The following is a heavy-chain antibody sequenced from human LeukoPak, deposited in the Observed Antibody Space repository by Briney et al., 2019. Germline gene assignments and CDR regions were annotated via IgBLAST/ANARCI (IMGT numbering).Heavy chain of an antibody. J-gene: IGHJ6*03. D-gene: IGHD3-10*01. CDR2: ISGSGGST. CDR1: GFTFSPYS. CDR3: AKSSGAYNYYDYMDV. V-gene: IGHV3-23*01. Sequence: GGSLRLSCTASGFTFSPYSMSWVRQAPGKGLEWVSTISGSGGSTYYADSVKGRFTISRDNSKNTLYLQMNSLGAEDTAVYYCAKSSGAYNYYDYMDVWGKGTTVTVSS.